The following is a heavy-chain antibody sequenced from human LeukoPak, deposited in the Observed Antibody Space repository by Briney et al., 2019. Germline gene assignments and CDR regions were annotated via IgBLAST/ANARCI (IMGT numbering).Heavy chain of an antibody. Sequence: SETLSLTCAVSGGSISSDSYYWGWIRQPPGKGLEWIGSIYSGGTTYYNPSLKGRVTISVDTSKNQSSLKLTSVTAADAAAYYCARHSRNCSGGYCYLYYWGQGTLVTVSS. CDR2: IYSGGTT. V-gene: IGHV4-39*01. CDR3: ARHSRNCSGGYCYLYY. D-gene: IGHD2-15*01. CDR1: GGSISSDSYY. J-gene: IGHJ4*02.